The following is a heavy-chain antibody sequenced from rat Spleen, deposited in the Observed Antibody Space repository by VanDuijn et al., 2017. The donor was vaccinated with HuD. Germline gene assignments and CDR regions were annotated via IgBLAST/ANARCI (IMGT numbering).Heavy chain of an antibody. D-gene: IGHD1-12*03. CDR1: GFTFNNYW. CDR2: ITSAGVTT. Sequence: EVQLVESGGGLVQPGRSLKLSCVASGFTFNNYWMTWIRQAPGKGLEWVASITSAGVTTYYPDSVKGRFTISRDNAKGTLYLEMNSLTSEDTASYYFTRRLLGWLSPFAFWGQGVMVTVSS. CDR3: TRRLLGWLSPFAF. V-gene: IGHV5-31*01. J-gene: IGHJ2*01.